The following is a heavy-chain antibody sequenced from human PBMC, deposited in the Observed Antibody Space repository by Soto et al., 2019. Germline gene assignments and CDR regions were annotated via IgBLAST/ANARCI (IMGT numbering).Heavy chain of an antibody. J-gene: IGHJ4*02. V-gene: IGHV3-23*01. CDR3: ARDTPSLYCGGDCIVLPDY. D-gene: IGHD2-21*02. CDR2: ISGSGGST. CDR1: GFTFSSYA. Sequence: GGSLRLSCAASGFTFSSYAMSWVRQAPGKGLEWVSAISGSGGSTYYADSVKGRFTISRDNSKNTLYLQMNSLRADDTAVYYCARDTPSLYCGGDCIVLPDYWGQGTLVTVSS.